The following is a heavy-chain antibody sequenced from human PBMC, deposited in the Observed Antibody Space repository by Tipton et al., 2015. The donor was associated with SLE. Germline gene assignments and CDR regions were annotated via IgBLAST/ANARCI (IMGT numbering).Heavy chain of an antibody. CDR1: GGSFSGYY. V-gene: IGHV4-34*01. J-gene: IGHJ3*02. D-gene: IGHD6-13*01. CDR3: ARTESSSQGDAFDI. Sequence: GLVKPSETLSLTCAVYGGSFSGYYWSWIRQPPGKGLEWIGEINHSGSTNYNPSLKSRVTISVDTSKNQFSLKLSSVTAADTAVYYCARTESSSQGDAFDIWGQGTMVTVSS. CDR2: INHSGST.